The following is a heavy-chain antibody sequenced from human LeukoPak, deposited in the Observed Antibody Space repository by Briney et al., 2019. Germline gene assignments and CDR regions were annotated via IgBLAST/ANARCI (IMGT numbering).Heavy chain of an antibody. CDR1: GFTFSGYA. J-gene: IGHJ4*02. V-gene: IGHV3-23*01. D-gene: IGHD4-23*01. CDR3: ANSLFGGNLNFDF. CDR2: ISGSGGST. Sequence: GGSLRLSCAASGFTFSGYAMSWVRQAPGKGLEWVSGISGSGGSTYYADSVKGRFTISRDNSKNTLYLQMTSLRAEDTAVYYCANSLFGGNLNFDFWGQGTLVTVSS.